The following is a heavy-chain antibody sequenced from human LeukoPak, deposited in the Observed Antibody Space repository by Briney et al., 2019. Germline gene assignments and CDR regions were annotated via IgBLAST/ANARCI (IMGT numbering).Heavy chain of an antibody. J-gene: IGHJ6*03. V-gene: IGHV4-4*07. CDR3: ARVKKGYCSSTSCYTDYYYYYMDV. CDR2: IYTSGST. Sequence: SETLSLTCAVSGGSISSYYWSWIRQPAGKGLEWIGRIYTSGSTYYNPSLKRRGTMSVDTSKNQFSLKLSSVTAADTAVYYCARVKKGYCSSTSCYTDYYYYYMDVWGKGTTVTISS. D-gene: IGHD2-2*02. CDR1: GGSISSYY.